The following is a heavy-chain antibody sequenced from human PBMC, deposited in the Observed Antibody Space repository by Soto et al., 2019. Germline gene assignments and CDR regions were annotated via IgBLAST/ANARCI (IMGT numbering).Heavy chain of an antibody. V-gene: IGHV4-39*01. CDR2: IYYSGST. CDR1: GGSISSSSYY. D-gene: IGHD6-13*01. CDR3: ARQASSSWYDY. Sequence: PSETLSLTCTVSGGSISSSSYYWGWIRQPPGKGLEWIGSIYYSGSTYYNPSLKSRVTISVDTSKNQFSLKLSSVTAADTAVYYCARQASSSWYDYWGQGTLVTVSS. J-gene: IGHJ4*02.